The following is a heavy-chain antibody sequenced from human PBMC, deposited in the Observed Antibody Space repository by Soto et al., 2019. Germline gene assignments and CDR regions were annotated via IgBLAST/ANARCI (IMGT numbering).Heavy chain of an antibody. V-gene: IGHV4-34*01. CDR1: GGSFSGSY. Sequence: PSETLSLTCAVYGGSFSGSYWSWIRQPPGKGLEWIGEINHSGSTNYNPSLKSRVTISVDKSKNQFSLKLSSVTAADTAVYYCARLIAVAGPWGQGTLVTVSS. D-gene: IGHD6-19*01. J-gene: IGHJ5*02. CDR2: INHSGST. CDR3: ARLIAVAGP.